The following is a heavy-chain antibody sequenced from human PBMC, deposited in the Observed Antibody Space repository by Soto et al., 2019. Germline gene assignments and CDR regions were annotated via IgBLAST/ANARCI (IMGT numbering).Heavy chain of an antibody. V-gene: IGHV3-15*01. CDR1: GFTFNDAW. J-gene: IGHJ5*02. CDR3: TTGVTLFGVVIP. D-gene: IGHD3-3*01. Sequence: EVQLVESGGGLVKPGGSLRLSCAASGFTFNDAWMSWVRQAPGKGLEWVGRIKSKTDGGTADYAATVKGRFTISRDDSKNTLYLKMNSLKTEDKDVYYFTTGVTLFGVVIPWGQGTLFTVSS. CDR2: IKSKTDGGTA.